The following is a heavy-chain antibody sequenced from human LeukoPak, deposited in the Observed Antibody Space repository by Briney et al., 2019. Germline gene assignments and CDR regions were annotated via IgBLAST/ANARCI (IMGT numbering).Heavy chain of an antibody. J-gene: IGHJ1*01. CDR1: GFTFSSYS. CDR3: AREYDYGGNRPGCFQP. V-gene: IGHV3-48*04. D-gene: IGHD4-23*01. CDR2: ISSSSSTI. Sequence: GGSLRLSCAASGFTFSSYSMNWVRQAPGKGLEWVSYISSSSSTIYYADSVKGRFTISRDNAKNSLYLQMNSLRAEDTAVYYCAREYDYGGNRPGCFQPWGQGTLVIVSS.